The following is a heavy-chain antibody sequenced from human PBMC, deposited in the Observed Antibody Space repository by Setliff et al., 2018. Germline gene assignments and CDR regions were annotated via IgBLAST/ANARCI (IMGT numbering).Heavy chain of an antibody. CDR2: IWDDGVKK. CDR1: GFTFSTYR. J-gene: IGHJ4*02. Sequence: GGSLRLSCAASGFTFSTYRMHWVRQAPGKGLEWVAVIWDDGVKKYHADSVKGRFTISRDNSTSTAYMELRSLRNDDTAVYYCVRAPRLEWILPTFDHWGQGTPVTVSS. V-gene: IGHV3-33*08. D-gene: IGHD3-3*01. CDR3: VRAPRLEWILPTFDH.